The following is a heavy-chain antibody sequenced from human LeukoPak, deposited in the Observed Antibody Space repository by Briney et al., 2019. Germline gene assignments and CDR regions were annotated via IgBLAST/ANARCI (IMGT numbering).Heavy chain of an antibody. CDR1: GFMFSDSW. CDR2: IDKDGSEK. J-gene: IGHJ6*02. V-gene: IGHV3-7*01. Sequence: GGSLRLSCVASGFMFSDSWTSWVRQAPGKGLEWVADIDKDGSEKDYVDSVSGRFTISRDNAKNSVYLQMDSLRAEDTAVYYCATYTNWVAGDVWGQGTTVSVSS. CDR3: ATYTNWVAGDV. D-gene: IGHD3-16*01.